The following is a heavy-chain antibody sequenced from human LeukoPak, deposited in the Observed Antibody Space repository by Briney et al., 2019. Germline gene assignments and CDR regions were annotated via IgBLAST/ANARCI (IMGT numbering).Heavy chain of an antibody. CDR1: GFTFSSYW. CDR3: AKHYYGSGSYYVTGFDY. V-gene: IGHV3-74*01. J-gene: IGHJ4*02. Sequence: GGSLRLSCAASGFTFSSYWMHWVRQAPGKGLVWVSRINSDGSSTSYADSVKGRFTISRDNAKNTLYLQMNSLRAEDTAVYYCAKHYYGSGSYYVTGFDYWGQGTLVTVSS. CDR2: INSDGSST. D-gene: IGHD3-10*01.